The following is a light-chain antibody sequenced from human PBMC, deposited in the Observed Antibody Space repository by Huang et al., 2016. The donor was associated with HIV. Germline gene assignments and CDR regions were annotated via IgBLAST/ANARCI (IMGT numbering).Light chain of an antibody. V-gene: IGKV1-39*01. Sequence: IQLTQSPTSLSASVGDRVTIACRASQAIGTYLNWFQQKPGRAPKLLISDVSSLHTGVPSRFIGSGAGTEFTLTIRGLQFDDFATYFCQQSYSALITFGQGTRLEMK. CDR2: DVS. CDR1: QAIGTY. CDR3: QQSYSALIT. J-gene: IGKJ5*01.